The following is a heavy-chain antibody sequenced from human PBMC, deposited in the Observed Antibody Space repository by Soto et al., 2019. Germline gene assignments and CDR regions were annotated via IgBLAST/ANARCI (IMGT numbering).Heavy chain of an antibody. CDR2: ISYDGSNK. CDR1: GFTFSSYA. Sequence: QVQLVESGGGVVQPGRSLRLSCAASGFTFSSYAMHWVRQAPGKGLEWVAVISYDGSNKYYADSVKGRFTISRDNSKNTLYLQMNSLRAEDTAVYYCARDGGDYGDYEGYYDGMDVWGQGTTVTVSS. D-gene: IGHD4-17*01. CDR3: ARDGGDYGDYEGYYDGMDV. J-gene: IGHJ6*02. V-gene: IGHV3-30-3*01.